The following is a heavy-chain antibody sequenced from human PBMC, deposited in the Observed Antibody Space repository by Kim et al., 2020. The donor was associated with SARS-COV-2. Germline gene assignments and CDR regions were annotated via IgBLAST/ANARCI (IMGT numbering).Heavy chain of an antibody. CDR3: ARQLITMSYYYYYYGMDV. V-gene: IGHV1-2*04. D-gene: IGHD3-22*01. Sequence: ASVKVSCKASGYTFTGYYMHWVRQAPGQGLEWMGWINPNSGGTNYAQKFQGWVTMTRDTSISTAYMELSRLRSDDTAVYYCARQLITMSYYYYYYGMDVWGQGTTVTVSS. CDR1: GYTFTGYY. J-gene: IGHJ6*02. CDR2: INPNSGGT.